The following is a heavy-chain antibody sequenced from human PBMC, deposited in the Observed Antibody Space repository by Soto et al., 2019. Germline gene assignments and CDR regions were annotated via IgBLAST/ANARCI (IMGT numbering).Heavy chain of an antibody. V-gene: IGHV3-64D*08. D-gene: IGHD6-6*01. J-gene: IGHJ6*02. CDR2: ISSNGGST. Sequence: GGSLRLSCSASGFTFSSYAMHWVRQAPGKGLEYVSAISSNGGSTYYADSVKGRFTISRDNSKNTLYLQMSSLRAEDTAVYYCVKGQLVSGGYYYYGMDVWGQGTTVTVSS. CDR3: VKGQLVSGGYYYYGMDV. CDR1: GFTFSSYA.